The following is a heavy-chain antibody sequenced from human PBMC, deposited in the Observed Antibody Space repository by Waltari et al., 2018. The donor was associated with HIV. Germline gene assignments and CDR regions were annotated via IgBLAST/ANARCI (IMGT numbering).Heavy chain of an antibody. J-gene: IGHJ4*02. D-gene: IGHD5-12*01. CDR3: ARLIVATIRGIDY. CDR2: IYYSGST. Sequence: QLQLQESGPGLVKPSETLSLTCTVPGGSISSSSYYWGWIRQPPGKGLEWIGSIYYSGSTYYNPSLKSRVTISVDTSKNQFSLKLSSVTAADTAVYYCARLIVATIRGIDYWGQGTLVTVSS. V-gene: IGHV4-39*01. CDR1: GGSISSSSYY.